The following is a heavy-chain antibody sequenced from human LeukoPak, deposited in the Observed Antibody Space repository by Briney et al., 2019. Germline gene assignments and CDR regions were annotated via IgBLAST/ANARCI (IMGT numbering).Heavy chain of an antibody. V-gene: IGHV4-59*01. Sequence: SETLSLTCIVSGGSISSDYWSWIRQPPGKGVECVGYNTYSRNTSYNPSLKSRVTISVDPSKDQFSLKLSSVTAADTAVYYCARRDDAFDIWGQGTMVAVSS. J-gene: IGHJ3*02. CDR3: ARRDDAFDI. CDR1: GGSISSDY. CDR2: NTYSRNT.